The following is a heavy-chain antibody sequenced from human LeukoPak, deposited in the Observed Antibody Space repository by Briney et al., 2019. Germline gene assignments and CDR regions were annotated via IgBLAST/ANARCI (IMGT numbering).Heavy chain of an antibody. Sequence: PSETLSLTCTVSGGSISSYYWSWIRQPAGKGLEWIGRIYTSGSTNYNPSLKSRVTMSVDTSKNQFSLKLSSVTAADTAVYYCARAYCSGGSCYHFDYWGQGTLVTASS. D-gene: IGHD2-15*01. CDR1: GGSISSYY. CDR3: ARAYCSGGSCYHFDY. J-gene: IGHJ4*02. CDR2: IYTSGST. V-gene: IGHV4-4*07.